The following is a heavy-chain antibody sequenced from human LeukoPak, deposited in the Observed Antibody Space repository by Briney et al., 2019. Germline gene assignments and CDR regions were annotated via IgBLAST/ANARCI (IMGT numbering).Heavy chain of an antibody. Sequence: PGGSLRLSCAASGFTFSSYWMHWVRPAPGKGLVWVSRINSDGSSTSYADSVKGRFTISRDNAKNTLYLQMNSLRAEDTAVYYCARVEWFRAFDIWGQGTMVTVSS. CDR1: GFTFSSYW. J-gene: IGHJ3*02. CDR3: ARVEWFRAFDI. D-gene: IGHD3-3*01. V-gene: IGHV3-74*01. CDR2: INSDGSST.